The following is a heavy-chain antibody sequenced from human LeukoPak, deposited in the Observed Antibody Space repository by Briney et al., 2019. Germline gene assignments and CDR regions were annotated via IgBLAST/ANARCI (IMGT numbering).Heavy chain of an antibody. Sequence: ASVKVSCKASGYTFTSYGISWVRQAPGQGLEWMGWISAYNGNTNYAQKLQGRVTMTTDTSTSTAYMELRSLRSDDTAVYCCARVGSVDIVATTDYYYYGMDVWGQGTTVTVSS. CDR1: GYTFTSYG. J-gene: IGHJ6*02. D-gene: IGHD5-12*01. CDR2: ISAYNGNT. V-gene: IGHV1-18*01. CDR3: ARVGSVDIVATTDYYYYGMDV.